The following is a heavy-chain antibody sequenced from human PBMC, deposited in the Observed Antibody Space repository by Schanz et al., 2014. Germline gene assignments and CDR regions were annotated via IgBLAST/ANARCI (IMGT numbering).Heavy chain of an antibody. CDR1: GDSMKSHY. V-gene: IGHV4-4*07. J-gene: IGHJ4*02. CDR2: IFTGGSS. CDR3: ARVSRGGVFDF. Sequence: QVQLRESGPRLVKPSETLSLNCTVSGDSMKSHYWTWIRQPAGQGLEWVGRIFTGGSSDYNRSFTSRITMSMDTPKKYLSFHLNSVTAADTAFYFCARVSRGGVFDFWGPGILVTVSS. D-gene: IGHD3-3*01.